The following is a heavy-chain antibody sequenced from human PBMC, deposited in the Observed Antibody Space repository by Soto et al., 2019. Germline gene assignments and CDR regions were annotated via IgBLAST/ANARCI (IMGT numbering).Heavy chain of an antibody. CDR3: AKGDGYNLY. V-gene: IGHV3-23*01. CDR2: ITGSGSGYNT. Sequence: PGGSLRLSCAASGFTFISYAISWVRLAPGKGLEWVSTITGSGSGYNTFYTDSVKGRFSISRDNSENTVYLQMNSLRAEDTAVYYCAKGDGYNLYWGQGTLVTVSS. CDR1: GFTFISYA. J-gene: IGHJ4*02. D-gene: IGHD5-12*01.